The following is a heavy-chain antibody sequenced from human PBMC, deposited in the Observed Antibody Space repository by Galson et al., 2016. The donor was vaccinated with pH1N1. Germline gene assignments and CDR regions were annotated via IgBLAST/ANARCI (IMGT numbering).Heavy chain of an antibody. CDR1: GFTFSSYW. V-gene: IGHV3-7*01. CDR2: INQDGSVK. D-gene: IGHD2/OR15-2a*01. Sequence: SLRLSCAASGFTFSSYWMSWVRQAPGKGLEWVANINQDGSVKYYVDPVKGRFTISRDNAKNSVYLQMNSLRAEDTAVYYCARDSEYYRWYYFDPWGQGTLVTVSS. J-gene: IGHJ5*02. CDR3: ARDSEYYRWYYFDP.